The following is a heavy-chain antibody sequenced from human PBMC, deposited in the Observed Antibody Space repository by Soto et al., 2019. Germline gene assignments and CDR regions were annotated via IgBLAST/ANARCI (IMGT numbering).Heavy chain of an antibody. CDR2: IYYSGST. V-gene: IGHV4-31*03. CDR3: ARIVKGWLQRYDY. D-gene: IGHD6-19*01. J-gene: IGHJ4*02. CDR1: GGSISSGGYY. Sequence: QVQLQESGPGLVKPSQTLSLTCTVSGGSISSGGYYWSWIRQHPGKGLEWIGYIYYSGSTYYNPSLKSRVTISVDTSKNQFSLKLSSVTAADTAVDYCARIVKGWLQRYDYWGQGTLVTVSS.